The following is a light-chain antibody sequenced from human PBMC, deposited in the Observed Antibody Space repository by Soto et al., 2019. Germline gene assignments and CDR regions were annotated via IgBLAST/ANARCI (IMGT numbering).Light chain of an antibody. CDR1: SSDIGAGYD. CDR2: GYT. CDR3: QSYDSSLRHYV. V-gene: IGLV1-40*01. Sequence: QSVLTQPPSVSGAPGQRVTISCTGSSSDIGAGYDVHWYQQLPGKAPTLLIYGYTKRPSGVPDRFSGSRSGTSASLAITGLQAEDEADYYCQSYDSSLRHYVFGTGTKLTVL. J-gene: IGLJ1*01.